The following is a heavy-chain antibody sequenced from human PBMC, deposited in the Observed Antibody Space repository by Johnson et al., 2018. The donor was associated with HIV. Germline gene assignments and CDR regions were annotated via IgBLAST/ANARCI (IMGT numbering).Heavy chain of an antibody. CDR2: INWNGGST. Sequence: VQLVESGGGVVQPWRSLRLSCAASGFAFSNFGMHWVRQAPGNGLEWVSGINWNGGSTGYADSVKGRFTISRDNAKNSLYLQMNSLRAEDTAVYYCALTSYYDRRGAFDIWGQGTMVTVSS. CDR1: GFAFSNFG. J-gene: IGHJ3*02. D-gene: IGHD3-22*01. CDR3: ALTSYYDRRGAFDI. V-gene: IGHV3-20*04.